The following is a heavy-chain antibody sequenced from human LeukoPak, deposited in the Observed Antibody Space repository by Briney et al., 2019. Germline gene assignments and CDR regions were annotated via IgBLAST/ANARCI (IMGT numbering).Heavy chain of an antibody. Sequence: SVKVSCKASGGTFSGYAISWVRRAPGQGLEWMGRIIPIFGIANYAQKFQGRVTITADKSTSTAYMELSSLRSEDTAVYYCARDLRRRGGITMIVVVKDHYYYGMDVWGPGTTVTVSS. CDR1: GGTFSGYA. D-gene: IGHD3-22*01. CDR3: ARDLRRRGGITMIVVVKDHYYYGMDV. CDR2: IIPIFGIA. V-gene: IGHV1-69*04. J-gene: IGHJ6*02.